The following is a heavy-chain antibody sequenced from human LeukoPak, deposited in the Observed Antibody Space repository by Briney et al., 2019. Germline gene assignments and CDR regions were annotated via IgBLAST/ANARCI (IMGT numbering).Heavy chain of an antibody. V-gene: IGHV3-33*06. CDR1: GFTFSSYG. CDR2: IWYDGSNK. J-gene: IGHJ6*03. CDR3: AKDGDSSDWMALSYYYYMDV. Sequence: GGSLRLSCAASGFTFSSYGMHWVRQAPGKGLEWVAVIWYDGSNKYYADSVKGRFTISRDNSKNTLYLQMNSLRGEDTPVYYCAKDGDSSDWMALSYYYYMDVWGKGTTVTVSS. D-gene: IGHD6-19*01.